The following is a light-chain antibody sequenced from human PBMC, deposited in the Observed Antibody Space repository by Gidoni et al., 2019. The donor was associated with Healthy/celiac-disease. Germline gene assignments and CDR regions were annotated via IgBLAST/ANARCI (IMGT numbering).Light chain of an antibody. Sequence: SALTQPASVSGSPGRSITISCTGTSSDVGGYNYVSWYQQHPGKAPKLMIYDVSNRPSGVSNRFSGSKSGNTASLTISGLQAEDAADYYCSSYTSSSTVVFGGGTKLTVL. CDR1: SSDVGGYNY. V-gene: IGLV2-14*01. J-gene: IGLJ2*01. CDR3: SSYTSSSTVV. CDR2: DVS.